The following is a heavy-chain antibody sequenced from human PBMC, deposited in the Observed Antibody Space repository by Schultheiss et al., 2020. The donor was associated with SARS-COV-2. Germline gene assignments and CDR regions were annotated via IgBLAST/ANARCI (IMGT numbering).Heavy chain of an antibody. CDR3: ARVVVGYRRYYYYYGMDV. V-gene: IGHV4-30-4*08. Sequence: SQTLSLTCTVSGGSISSGDYYWTWVRQPPGKGLEWIGYIYSSGSTYSSPSLRSRVSISVDTSKNQFSLNLSSVTAADTAVYYCARVVVGYRRYYYYYGMDVWGQGTTVTVSS. CDR2: IYSSGST. D-gene: IGHD2-15*01. J-gene: IGHJ6*02. CDR1: GGSISSGDYY.